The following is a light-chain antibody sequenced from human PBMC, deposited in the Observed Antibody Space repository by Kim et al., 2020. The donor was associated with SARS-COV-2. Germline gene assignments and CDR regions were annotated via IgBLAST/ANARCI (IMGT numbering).Light chain of an antibody. V-gene: IGKV3-15*01. J-gene: IGKJ1*01. Sequence: SMSPGEKPTLSCRASQSVSTHVAWYQQKPGQAPRLLMYGTSTRATGIPGRFSGSGSGTEFTLTISSLQSEDFAVYYCQQYNNFRTFGQGTKVEIK. CDR2: GTS. CDR3: QQYNNFRT. CDR1: QSVSTH.